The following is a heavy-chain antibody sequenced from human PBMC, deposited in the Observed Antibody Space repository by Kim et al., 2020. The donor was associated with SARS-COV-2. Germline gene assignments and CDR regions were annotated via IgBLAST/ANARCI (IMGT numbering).Heavy chain of an antibody. V-gene: IGHV3-23*01. J-gene: IGHJ3*02. Sequence: GGSLRLSCAASGFTFDNYAMNWVRQAPGKGLEWVSFIRGGGAGKLYADSVKGRFIISRDNSKNTLYLQMNSLRGEDTPVYYCAKCASSYGNDALDIWGQG. CDR1: GFTFDNYA. CDR2: IRGGGAGK. D-gene: IGHD5-18*01. CDR3: AKCASSYGNDALDI.